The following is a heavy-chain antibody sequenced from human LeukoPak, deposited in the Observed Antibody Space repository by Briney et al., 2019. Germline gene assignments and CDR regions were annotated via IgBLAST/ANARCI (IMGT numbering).Heavy chain of an antibody. Sequence: KPSETLSLTCTVFGGSISGYYWSWIRQPAGKGLEWIGRMYTSGSTNYNPSLKSRVTMSVDTSKNQFSLKLSSVTAADTAVYYCARDTGYYFGSGNYLYYFDYWGQGTLVTVSS. CDR1: GGSISGYY. CDR2: MYTSGST. D-gene: IGHD3-10*01. V-gene: IGHV4-4*07. J-gene: IGHJ4*02. CDR3: ARDTGYYFGSGNYLYYFDY.